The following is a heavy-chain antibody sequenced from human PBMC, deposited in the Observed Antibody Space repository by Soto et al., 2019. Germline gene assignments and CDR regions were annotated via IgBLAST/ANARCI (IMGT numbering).Heavy chain of an antibody. V-gene: IGHV3-30*18. D-gene: IGHD3-22*01. Sequence: GGSLRLSCAASGFTFSNYDMHWVRQAPGKGLEWVALMSYDGGNKYYADSVKGRFTISRDNSKNTLYLQMNSLRAEDTAVYYCAKHVRPRYYYDTTGYYRDYWGQGTLVTVSS. CDR2: MSYDGGNK. J-gene: IGHJ4*02. CDR3: AKHVRPRYYYDTTGYYRDY. CDR1: GFTFSNYD.